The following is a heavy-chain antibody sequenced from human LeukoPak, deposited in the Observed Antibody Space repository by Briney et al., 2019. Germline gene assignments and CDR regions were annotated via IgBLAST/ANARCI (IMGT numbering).Heavy chain of an antibody. D-gene: IGHD2-8*01. J-gene: IGHJ5*02. CDR1: GGSISSYY. CDR2: IYYSGST. V-gene: IGHV4-59*01. CDR3: ARDLGFSTATNWFDP. Sequence: SETLSLTCTVSGGSISSYYWSWIRQPPGKGLEWIGYIYYSGSTNYNPSFKSRVTISVDTSKNQFSLKLSSVTAADTAVYYCARDLGFSTATNWFDPWGQGTLVTVSS.